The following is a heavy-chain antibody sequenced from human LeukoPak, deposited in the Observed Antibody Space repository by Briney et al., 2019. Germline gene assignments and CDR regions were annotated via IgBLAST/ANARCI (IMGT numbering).Heavy chain of an antibody. Sequence: SETLSLTCAVYGGSFSGYYWSWIRQPPGKGLEWIGEINHSGSTNYNPSLKSRVTISVDTSKNQFSLKLSSVTAADTAVYYCARGGRELSNEAPQRHYMDVWGKGTTVTVSS. J-gene: IGHJ6*03. CDR3: ARGGRELSNEAPQRHYMDV. CDR1: GGSFSGYY. CDR2: INHSGST. V-gene: IGHV4-34*01. D-gene: IGHD2/OR15-2a*01.